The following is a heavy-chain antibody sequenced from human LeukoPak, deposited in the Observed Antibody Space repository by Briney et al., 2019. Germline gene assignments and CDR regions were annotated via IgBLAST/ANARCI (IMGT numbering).Heavy chain of an antibody. J-gene: IGHJ4*02. CDR3: SRDINEECLMVRGVTIDY. CDR1: GFTLSNFG. V-gene: IGHV3-30*01. CDR2: MSSDGRDE. Sequence: GGSLSLSCTASGFTLSNFGMHWVRQAPGRGLERVTVMSSDGRDEYYADSVRGRFTISRDNSKSTLYLQMNSLRPENTAVYYCSRDINEECLMVRGVTIDYWSQGTLVTV. D-gene: IGHD3-10*01.